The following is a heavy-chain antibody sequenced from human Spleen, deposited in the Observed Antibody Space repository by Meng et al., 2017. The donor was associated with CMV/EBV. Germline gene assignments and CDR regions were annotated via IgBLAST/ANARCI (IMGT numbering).Heavy chain of an antibody. D-gene: IGHD5-18*01. CDR1: GYTFTGHY. CDR3: ARGLLLGIQLWLRFDY. CDR2: IYPNTGGT. J-gene: IGHJ4*02. V-gene: IGHV1-2*02. Sequence: ASVKVSCKASGYTFTGHYMHWVRQAPGQGLEWMGWIYPNTGGTNYALKFQGRVTMTRDTSINTVYMELTRLRSDDTAVYYCARGLLLGIQLWLRFDYWGQGTLVTVSS.